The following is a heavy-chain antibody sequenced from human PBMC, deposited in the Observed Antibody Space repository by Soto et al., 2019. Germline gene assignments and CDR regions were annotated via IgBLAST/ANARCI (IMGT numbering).Heavy chain of an antibody. CDR1: GFTFSSYG. J-gene: IGHJ4*02. CDR2: ISYDGINK. V-gene: IGHV3-30*18. Sequence: QVQLVESGGGVVQPGRSLRLSCAASGFTFSSYGMHWVRQAPGKGLEWLAVISYDGINKYYADSVKGRFTISRDNSKNTLYVQMNGLRAEDTAVYYCAKEGDTSMAYYFDYWGQGTLVTVSS. D-gene: IGHD5-18*01. CDR3: AKEGDTSMAYYFDY.